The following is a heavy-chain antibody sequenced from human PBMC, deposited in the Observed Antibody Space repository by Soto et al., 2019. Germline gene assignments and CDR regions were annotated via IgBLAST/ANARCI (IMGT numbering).Heavy chain of an antibody. J-gene: IGHJ6*02. CDR3: ARDPAADGYYGMDV. Sequence: EVQLVESGGGLVKPGGSLRLSYVASEFSFSTYNMNWVRQAPGKGLEWVSFISSTSSHIHYADSVKGRFTISRDNAKNSLYLQMNSLRAEDTAVYYCARDPAADGYYGMDVWGQGTTVTVSS. D-gene: IGHD6-13*01. V-gene: IGHV3-21*01. CDR2: ISSTSSHI. CDR1: EFSFSTYN.